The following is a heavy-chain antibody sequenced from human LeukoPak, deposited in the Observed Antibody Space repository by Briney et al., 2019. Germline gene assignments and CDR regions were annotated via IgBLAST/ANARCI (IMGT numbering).Heavy chain of an antibody. V-gene: IGHV1-2*02. CDR2: INPNSGGT. CDR1: GYTFTGYY. Sequence: ASVKVSCKASGYTFTGYYMHWVRQAPGQGLEWMGWINPNSGGTNYAQKFQVRVTMTRDTSISTAYMELSRLRSDDTAVYYCARADTAMVFYVDYWGQGTLVTVSS. J-gene: IGHJ4*02. CDR3: ARADTAMVFYVDY. D-gene: IGHD5-18*01.